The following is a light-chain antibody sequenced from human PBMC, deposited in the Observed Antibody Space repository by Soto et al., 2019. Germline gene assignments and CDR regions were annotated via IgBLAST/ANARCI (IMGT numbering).Light chain of an antibody. CDR3: QQSNTLVT. CDR1: QDISSW. V-gene: IGKV1D-12*01. J-gene: IGKJ4*01. CDR2: TAS. Sequence: DIYLTQSPSSVSASVGDSVTITCRASQDISSWLAWYQQKPGKAPKLLIYTASPLESGVPSRFSGSGFGTDFTLTVSSLQPEDVATYYCQQSNTLVTFGGGTKVEI.